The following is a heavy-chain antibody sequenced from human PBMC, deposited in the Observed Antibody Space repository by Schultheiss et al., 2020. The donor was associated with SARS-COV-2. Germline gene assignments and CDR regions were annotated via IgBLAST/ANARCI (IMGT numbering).Heavy chain of an antibody. Sequence: GGSLRLSCAASGFTFSSYAMSWVRQAPGKGLEWVSAISGSGGSTYYADSVKGRFTISRDNSKNTLYLQMNRLRAEDTAVYYCAKGGYYDILTGYYPNYFDYWGQGALVTVSS. CDR1: GFTFSSYA. CDR2: ISGSGGST. CDR3: AKGGYYDILTGYYPNYFDY. V-gene: IGHV3-23*01. J-gene: IGHJ4*02. D-gene: IGHD3-9*01.